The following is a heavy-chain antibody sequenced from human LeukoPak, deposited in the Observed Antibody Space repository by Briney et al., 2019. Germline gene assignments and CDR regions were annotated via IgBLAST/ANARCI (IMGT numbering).Heavy chain of an antibody. CDR2: FDPEDGET. Sequence: ASVEVSCKVSGYTLTELSMHWVRQAPGKGLEWMGGFDPEDGETIYAQKFQGRVTMTEDTSTDTAYMELSSLRSEDTAVYYCATDSPYCSGGSCYLSYYFDYWGQGTLVTVSS. CDR3: ATDSPYCSGGSCYLSYYFDY. J-gene: IGHJ4*02. CDR1: GYTLTELS. V-gene: IGHV1-24*01. D-gene: IGHD2-15*01.